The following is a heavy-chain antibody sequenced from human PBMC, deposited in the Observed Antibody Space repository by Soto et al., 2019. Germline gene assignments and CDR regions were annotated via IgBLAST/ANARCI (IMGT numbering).Heavy chain of an antibody. CDR2: IYYSGST. Sequence: QVQLQESGPGLVKPSETLSLTCTVSGGSISSYYWSWIRQPPGKGLEWIGYIYYSGSTNYNPSLKSRVTISVDTYNNQFSLKLSSVTAADMAVYYCARRWGAAFDYWGQGTLVTVSS. V-gene: IGHV4-59*08. CDR3: ARRWGAAFDY. D-gene: IGHD1-26*01. J-gene: IGHJ4*02. CDR1: GGSISSYY.